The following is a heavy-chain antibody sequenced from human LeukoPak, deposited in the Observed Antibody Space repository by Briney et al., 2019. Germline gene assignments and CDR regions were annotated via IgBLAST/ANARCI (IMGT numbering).Heavy chain of an antibody. CDR2: IYYSGST. J-gene: IGHJ3*02. V-gene: IGHV4-59*08. CDR3: ARQRGSYGGYDHDAFNI. CDR1: GGSISTCY. Sequence: SETLSLTCAVSGGSISTCYWSWIRQPPGKGLEWIGYIYYSGSTNYKPSLKSRVSISVDTAKNQFSLKLSSVTAADTAVYYCARQRGSYGGYDHDAFNIWGQGTMVTVSS. D-gene: IGHD5-12*01.